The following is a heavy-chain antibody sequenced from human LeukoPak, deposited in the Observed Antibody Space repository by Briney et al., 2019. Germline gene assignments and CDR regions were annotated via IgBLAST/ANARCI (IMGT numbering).Heavy chain of an antibody. V-gene: IGHV3-23*01. CDR3: AKGGSGSYYDRIDF. CDR2: ISVGGDTT. CDR1: GFTFSTYV. Sequence: GGRLRLSCAASGFTFSTYVMTWGRQAPGKGLEWVSTISVGGDTTFYADSVKCQFTISRDNSKHTLYLQMNSLTAEDTAVYYCAKGGSGSYYDRIDFWGQGTLVTVSS. D-gene: IGHD1-26*01. J-gene: IGHJ4*02.